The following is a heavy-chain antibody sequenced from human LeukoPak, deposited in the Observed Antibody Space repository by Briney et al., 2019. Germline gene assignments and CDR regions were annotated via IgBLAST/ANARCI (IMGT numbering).Heavy chain of an antibody. D-gene: IGHD4-23*01. CDR3: ARDLNRVVTSRAVGY. CDR1: GYTFTSYD. Sequence: GASXKVSCKASGYTFTSYDISWVRQAPGQGLEWMGWISAYNGNTNYAQKLQGRVTMTTDTSTSTAYMELRSLRSDDTAVYYCARDLNRVVTSRAVGYWGQGTLVTVSS. V-gene: IGHV1-18*01. J-gene: IGHJ4*02. CDR2: ISAYNGNT.